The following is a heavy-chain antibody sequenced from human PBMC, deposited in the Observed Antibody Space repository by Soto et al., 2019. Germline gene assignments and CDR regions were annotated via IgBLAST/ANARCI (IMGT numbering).Heavy chain of an antibody. D-gene: IGHD3-3*01. Sequence: GGSLRLSCAASGFTFSSYAMSWVRQAPGKGLEWVSAISGSGGSTYYADSVKGRFTISRDNSKNTLYLQMNSLRAEDTAVYYCAKMVNPAGEVFGVVTYYFDYWGQGTLVTVSS. V-gene: IGHV3-23*01. CDR2: ISGSGGST. CDR3: AKMVNPAGEVFGVVTYYFDY. J-gene: IGHJ4*02. CDR1: GFTFSSYA.